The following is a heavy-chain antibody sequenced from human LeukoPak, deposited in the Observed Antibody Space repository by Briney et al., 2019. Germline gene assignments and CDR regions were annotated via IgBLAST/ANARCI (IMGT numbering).Heavy chain of an antibody. CDR3: AKGDFWSGYLYCFDY. Sequence: GGSLRLSCAASGFTFSSYAMSWVRQAPGKGLEWVSAISGSGGSTYYADSVKGRFTISRDNSKNTLYLQMNSLRAEDTAVYYCAKGDFWSGYLYCFDYWGQGTLVTVSS. J-gene: IGHJ4*02. CDR2: ISGSGGST. D-gene: IGHD3-3*01. CDR1: GFTFSSYA. V-gene: IGHV3-23*01.